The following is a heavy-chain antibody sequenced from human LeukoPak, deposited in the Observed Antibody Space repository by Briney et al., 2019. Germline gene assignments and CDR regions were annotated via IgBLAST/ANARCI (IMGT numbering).Heavy chain of an antibody. CDR3: ARYGGFDAFDF. V-gene: IGHV4-59*01. CDR2: IYYSGSS. Sequence: PSETLFLTCTVSGGSISSYYWSWIRQPPGKGLEWIGYIYYSGSSNYNPTLKSRVTISADTSKNQFSLKLSSVTAADTAVYYCARYGGFDAFDFWGQGTMVTVSS. D-gene: IGHD3-10*01. CDR1: GGSISSYY. J-gene: IGHJ3*01.